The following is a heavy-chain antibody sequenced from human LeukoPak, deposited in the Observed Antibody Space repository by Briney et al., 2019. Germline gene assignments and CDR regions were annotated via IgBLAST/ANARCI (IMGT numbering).Heavy chain of an antibody. V-gene: IGHV6-1*01. D-gene: IGHD6-13*01. CDR2: TYYRSKWYN. Sequence: SQTLSLTCAISGDSVSSNSAAWNWLRQSPSRGLEWLGRTYYRSKWYNDYAVSVKSRITINPDTSKNQFSLQLNSVTPEDTAVYYCARANRYSSSWDALYYYYGMDVWGQGTTVTVSS. J-gene: IGHJ6*02. CDR1: GDSVSSNSAA. CDR3: ARANRYSSSWDALYYYYGMDV.